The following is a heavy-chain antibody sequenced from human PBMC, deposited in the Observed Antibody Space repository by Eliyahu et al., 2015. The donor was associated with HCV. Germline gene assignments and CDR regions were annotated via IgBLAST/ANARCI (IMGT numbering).Heavy chain of an antibody. CDR3: ARQDGYDYVWGSYRYFDY. CDR1: GGSISSGXYY. J-gene: IGHJ4*02. CDR2: IYYSGST. V-gene: IGHV4-31*03. Sequence: QVQLQESGPGLVKPSQTLSLTCTVSGGSISSGXYYWSWIRQHPGKGLEWIGYIYYSGSTYYNPSLKSRVTISVDTSKNQFSLKLSSVTAADTAVYYCARQDGYDYVWGSYRYFDYWGQGTLVTVSS. D-gene: IGHD3-16*02.